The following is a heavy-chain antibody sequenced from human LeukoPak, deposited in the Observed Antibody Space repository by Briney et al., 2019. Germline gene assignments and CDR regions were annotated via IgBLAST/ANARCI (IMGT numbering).Heavy chain of an antibody. D-gene: IGHD3-22*01. V-gene: IGHV1-18*01. CDR3: ARDLPDLTYYYDSSGLDY. J-gene: IGHJ4*02. CDR2: ISAYNGDT. CDR1: GYTFTNNG. Sequence: ASVKVSCKASGYTFTNNGISWVRQAPGQGLEWMGWISAYNGDTNYAQKFQGRVTVTTDTSTSTAYMELKSLRSDDTAIYYCARDLPDLTYYYDSSGLDYWGQGTLVTVSS.